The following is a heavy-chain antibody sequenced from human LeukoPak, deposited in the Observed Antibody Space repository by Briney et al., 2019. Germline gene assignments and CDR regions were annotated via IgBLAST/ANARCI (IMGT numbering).Heavy chain of an antibody. J-gene: IGHJ3*02. CDR1: GFTFSSYS. Sequence: PGGSLRLSCAASGFTFSSYSMNWVRQAPGKGLEWVSSISSSSSYIYYADSVKGRFTISRDNAKNSLYLQMNSLRAEDTAVYYCARVILDGDYYDSSGYYYVGTFDIWGQGTMVTVSS. CDR2: ISSSSSYI. V-gene: IGHV3-21*01. CDR3: ARVILDGDYYDSSGYYYVGTFDI. D-gene: IGHD3-22*01.